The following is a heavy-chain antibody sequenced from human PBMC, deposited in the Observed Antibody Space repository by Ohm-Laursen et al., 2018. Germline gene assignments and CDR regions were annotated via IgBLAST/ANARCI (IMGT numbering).Heavy chain of an antibody. CDR3: ARERVWLRAFDI. Sequence: SVKVSCKASGYTFTGYYMHWVRQAPGQGLEWMGVINPSRDSTNYAQKFQGRVTMTRDTSISTAYMELSRLRSDDTAVYYCARERVWLRAFDIWGQGTMVTVSS. V-gene: IGHV1-2*02. D-gene: IGHD6-19*01. CDR2: INPSRDST. CDR1: GYTFTGYY. J-gene: IGHJ3*02.